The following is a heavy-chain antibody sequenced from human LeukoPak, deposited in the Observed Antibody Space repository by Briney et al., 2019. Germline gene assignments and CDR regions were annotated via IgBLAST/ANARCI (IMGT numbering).Heavy chain of an antibody. CDR3: ASQQYSYGPMKEFDP. D-gene: IGHD5-18*01. CDR1: GGSFSGYY. J-gene: IGHJ5*02. Sequence: PSETLSLTCAVYGGSFSGYYWSWIRQPPGKGLEWIGEINHSGSTNYNPSLKSRVTISVDTSKNQFSLKLSSVTAADTAVYYCASQQYSYGPMKEFDPWGQGTLVTVSS. CDR2: INHSGST. V-gene: IGHV4-34*01.